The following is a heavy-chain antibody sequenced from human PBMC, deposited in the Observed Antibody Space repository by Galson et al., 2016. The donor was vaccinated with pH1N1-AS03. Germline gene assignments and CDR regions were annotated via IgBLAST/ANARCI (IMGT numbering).Heavy chain of an antibody. J-gene: IGHJ6*02. Sequence: SLRLSCATSGFTFTDFAVSWVRQAPGRGLEWVSATSSSGGSTYYAESVKGRFTISRDYSKNTVELQMNSLRAEDTAVYYGAKDRNDYRLHYFSGSDVWGQGTTVIVSS. CDR1: GFTFTDFA. D-gene: IGHD1-1*01. CDR3: AKDRNDYRLHYFSGSDV. V-gene: IGHV3-23*01. CDR2: TSSSGGST.